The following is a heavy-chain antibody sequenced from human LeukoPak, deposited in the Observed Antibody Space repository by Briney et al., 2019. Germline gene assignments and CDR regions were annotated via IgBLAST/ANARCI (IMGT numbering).Heavy chain of an antibody. D-gene: IGHD5-18*01. J-gene: IGHJ4*02. Sequence: ASVKVSCKASGYTFTGYYMHWVRQAPGQGLEWMGWINPNSGGTNYAQKFQGRVTMTRDTSISTAYMELSRLRSDDTAVYYCARTVFGEYSYGIDYWGQGTLVTVSS. CDR2: INPNSGGT. CDR1: GYTFTGYY. V-gene: IGHV1-2*02. CDR3: ARTVFGEYSYGIDY.